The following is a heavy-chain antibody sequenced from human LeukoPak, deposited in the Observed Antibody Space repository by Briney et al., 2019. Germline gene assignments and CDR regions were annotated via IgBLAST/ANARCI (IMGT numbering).Heavy chain of an antibody. D-gene: IGHD2-2*01. CDR3: AAMRMQSYYYYYYMDV. J-gene: IGHJ6*03. V-gene: IGHV4-4*07. CDR2: IYSSGS. CDR1: GGSISYY. Sequence: SETLSLTCTVSGGSISYYLSWIRQPAGKGLEWIGRIYSSGSNYNPSLKSRVTMSVDTSKNQFSLKLSSVTAADTAVYYCAAMRMQSYYYYYYMDVWGKGTTVTISS.